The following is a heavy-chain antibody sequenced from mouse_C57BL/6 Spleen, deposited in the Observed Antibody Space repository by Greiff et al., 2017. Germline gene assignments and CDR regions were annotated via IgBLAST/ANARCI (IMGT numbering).Heavy chain of an antibody. Sequence: EVMLVESGGGLVKPGGSLKLSCAASGFTFSSYAMSWVRQTPEQRLEWVATISDGGSYTYYPDNVKGRFTISRDKAKNNLYLQMSHLKSEDTAMYYCAREGSSYYFDYWGQGTTLTVSS. CDR1: GFTFSSYA. CDR2: ISDGGSYT. CDR3: AREGSSYYFDY. D-gene: IGHD1-1*01. J-gene: IGHJ2*01. V-gene: IGHV5-4*01.